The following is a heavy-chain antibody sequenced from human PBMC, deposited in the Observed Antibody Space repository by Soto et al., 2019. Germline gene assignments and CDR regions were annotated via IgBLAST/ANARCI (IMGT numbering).Heavy chain of an antibody. Sequence: QVQLVQSGAEVKKPGASVKVSCKASGYSFTSYAMHWVRQAPGQRLEWMGWINAGNGNTKYSQKFQGRVTSTRDTSASTAYMELSSLRSEDTVVYYCARGGLALMDVWGQGTTVTVSS. V-gene: IGHV1-3*01. D-gene: IGHD3-16*01. J-gene: IGHJ6*02. CDR1: GYSFTSYA. CDR3: ARGGLALMDV. CDR2: INAGNGNT.